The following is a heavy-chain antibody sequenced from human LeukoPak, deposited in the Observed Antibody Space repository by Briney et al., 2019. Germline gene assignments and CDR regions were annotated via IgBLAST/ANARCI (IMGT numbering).Heavy chain of an antibody. V-gene: IGHV4-34*01. CDR2: INHSGST. D-gene: IGHD6-13*01. CDR1: GGSFSGYY. CDR3: ATRLGRYSSTIDY. J-gene: IGHJ4*02. Sequence: SETLSLTCAVYGGSFSGYYWSWIRQPPGKGLEWIGEINHSGSTNYNPSLKSRVTISVDTSKNQFSLKLSSVTAADTAVYYCATRLGRYSSTIDYWGQGTLVTVSS.